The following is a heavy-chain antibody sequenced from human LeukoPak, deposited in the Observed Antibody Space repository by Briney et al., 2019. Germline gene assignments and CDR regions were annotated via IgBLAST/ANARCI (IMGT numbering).Heavy chain of an antibody. J-gene: IGHJ6*03. CDR1: GGSISSGGYY. CDR3: ARGPTGTYYYYYYMDV. CDR2: IYHSGST. V-gene: IGHV4-30-2*01. Sequence: SETLSLTCTVSGGSISSGGYYWSWIRQPPGKGLEWIGYIYHSGSTYYNPSLKSRVTISVDRSKNQFSLKLSSVTAADTAVYYCARGPTGTYYYYYYMDVWGKGTTVTVSS. D-gene: IGHD1-1*01.